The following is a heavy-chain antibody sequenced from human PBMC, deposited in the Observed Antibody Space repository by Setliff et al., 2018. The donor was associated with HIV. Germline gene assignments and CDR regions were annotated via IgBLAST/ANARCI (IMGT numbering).Heavy chain of an antibody. Sequence: SETLSLTCAVYGGSFSSGSYYWYWIRQPAGKGLEWIGRIYTSGSTDYNPYRKSRVTISVDTSKNQFPLKLSSVTAADTAVYYCARGLSIFGVATPGFYSFMDVWGKGTTVTVSS. V-gene: IGHV4-61*02. CDR2: IYTSGST. D-gene: IGHD3-3*01. J-gene: IGHJ6*03. CDR3: ARGLSIFGVATPGFYSFMDV. CDR1: GGSFSSGSYY.